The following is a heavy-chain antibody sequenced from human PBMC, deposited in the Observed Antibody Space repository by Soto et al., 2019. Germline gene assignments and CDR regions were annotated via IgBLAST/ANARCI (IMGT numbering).Heavy chain of an antibody. Sequence: SLTCTVSGDSISRGDYYWTWIRQHPGRGLEWIGYIYYSGSTLYNPSLQSRVTLSVDTSKNQVSLKLNSVTAADTAMYYCARLYTYGYYYFDFWGQGTQVTVSS. V-gene: IGHV4-31*03. J-gene: IGHJ4*02. D-gene: IGHD5-18*01. CDR2: IYYSGST. CDR3: ARLYTYGYYYFDF. CDR1: GDSISRGDYY.